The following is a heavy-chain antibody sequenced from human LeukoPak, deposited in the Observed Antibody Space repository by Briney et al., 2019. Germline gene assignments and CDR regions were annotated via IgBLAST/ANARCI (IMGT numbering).Heavy chain of an antibody. CDR2: VIHVLGVV. J-gene: IGHJ3*02. V-gene: IGHV1-69*04. CDR1: GGTFSTSS. Sequence: SVKVSCKASGGTFSTSSISWVRQAPGQGLEWMGRVIHVLGVVNYAQKFQGRVTITADISTSTAYMELNSLRYEDTAVYYCAKDREMATGGFDIWGQGTMVTVSS. CDR3: AKDREMATGGFDI. D-gene: IGHD5-24*01.